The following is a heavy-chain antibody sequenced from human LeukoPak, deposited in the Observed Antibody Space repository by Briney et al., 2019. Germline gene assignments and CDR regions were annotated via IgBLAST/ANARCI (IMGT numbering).Heavy chain of an antibody. V-gene: IGHV3-48*03. D-gene: IGHD3-10*01. CDR3: ASSQVRGVTD. CDR1: GFTFSSYE. CDR2: ISSSGSTI. J-gene: IGHJ4*02. Sequence: PGGSLRLSCAASGFTFSSYEMNWVRRAPGKGLEWVSYISSSGSTIYYADSVKGRFTISRDNAKNSLYLQMNSLRAEDTAVYYCASSQVRGVTDWGQGTLVTVS.